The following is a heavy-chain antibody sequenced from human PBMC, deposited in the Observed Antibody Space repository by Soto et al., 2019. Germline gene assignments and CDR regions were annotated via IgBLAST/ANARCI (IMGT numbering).Heavy chain of an antibody. J-gene: IGHJ5*02. CDR3: ARGLPRELLSPREECNWFDP. Sequence: SETLSLTCTVSGGSISSSSYYWGWIRQPPGKGLEWIGSIYYSGSTYYNPSLKSRVTISVDTSKNQFSLKLSSVTAAGTAVYYCARGLPRELLSPREECNWFDPWGQGTLVTVSS. CDR2: IYYSGST. V-gene: IGHV4-39*01. CDR1: GGSISSSSYY. D-gene: IGHD1-26*01.